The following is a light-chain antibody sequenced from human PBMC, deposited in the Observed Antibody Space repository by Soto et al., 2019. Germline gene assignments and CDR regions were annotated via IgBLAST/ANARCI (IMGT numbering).Light chain of an antibody. CDR1: SSDVGGYNY. Sequence: QSALTQPPSASGSPGQSVTISCTGTSSDVGGYNYVYWYQQHPGKAPKLMIYEVIKRPSGVPDRFSGSKSGNTASLTVSGLPDEDEADYYCIEYAGGSTLFGGGTKLTVL. CDR2: EVI. J-gene: IGLJ2*01. CDR3: IEYAGGSTL. V-gene: IGLV2-8*01.